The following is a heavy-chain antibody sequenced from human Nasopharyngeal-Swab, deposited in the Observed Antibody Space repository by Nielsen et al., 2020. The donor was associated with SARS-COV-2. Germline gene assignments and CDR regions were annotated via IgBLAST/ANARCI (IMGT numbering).Heavy chain of an antibody. Sequence: SVKVSCKASGGTFSSYAISWVRQAPGQGLEWMGGIIPIFGTANYAQKFQGRVTITADESTSTAYMELSSLRSEDTAVYYCARDRYSSSWTWYRPDAFDIWGQGTMVTVSS. CDR1: GGTFSSYA. V-gene: IGHV1-69*13. CDR3: ARDRYSSSWTWYRPDAFDI. CDR2: IIPIFGTA. D-gene: IGHD6-13*01. J-gene: IGHJ3*02.